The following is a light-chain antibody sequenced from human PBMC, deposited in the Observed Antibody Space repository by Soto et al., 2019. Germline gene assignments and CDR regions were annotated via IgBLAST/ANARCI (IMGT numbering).Light chain of an antibody. J-gene: IGKJ3*01. CDR3: QQYGDSPLT. CDR1: QSVPVNS. V-gene: IGKV3-20*01. Sequence: EILLTQSPSTLSLSPGEGVTLSCRASQSVPVNSLAWYQQQPGQAPRLRIYAASTRAAAVPDRFTGSVSGTDFALTISRLEPEDFGVYYCQQYGDSPLTSGPGTKVDIK. CDR2: AAS.